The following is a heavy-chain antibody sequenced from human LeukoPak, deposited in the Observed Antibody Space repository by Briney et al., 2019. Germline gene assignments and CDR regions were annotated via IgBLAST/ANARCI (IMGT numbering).Heavy chain of an antibody. CDR1: GFTFSSYS. D-gene: IGHD3-22*01. Sequence: PGGSLRLSCAASGFTFSSYSMNWVRQAPGKGLEWVSSISSSSSYIYYADSVKGRFTISRDNAKNSLYLQMNSLRAEDTAVYYCARDLRDYYDSSGWDNWFDPWGQGTLVTVSS. V-gene: IGHV3-21*01. CDR3: ARDLRDYYDSSGWDNWFDP. J-gene: IGHJ5*02. CDR2: ISSSSSYI.